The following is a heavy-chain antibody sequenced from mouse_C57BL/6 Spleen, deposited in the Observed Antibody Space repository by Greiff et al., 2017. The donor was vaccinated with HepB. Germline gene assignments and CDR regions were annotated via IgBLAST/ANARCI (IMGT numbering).Heavy chain of an antibody. CDR1: GYTFTTYP. Sequence: VKLQESGAELVKPGASVKMSCKASGYTFTTYPIEWMKQNHGKSLEWIGNFHPYNDDTKYNEKFKGKATLTVEKSSSTVYLELSRLTSDDSAVYYCARSNWDVYYFDYWGQGTTLTVSS. J-gene: IGHJ2*01. CDR3: ARSNWDVYYFDY. V-gene: IGHV1-47*01. CDR2: FHPYNDDT. D-gene: IGHD4-1*01.